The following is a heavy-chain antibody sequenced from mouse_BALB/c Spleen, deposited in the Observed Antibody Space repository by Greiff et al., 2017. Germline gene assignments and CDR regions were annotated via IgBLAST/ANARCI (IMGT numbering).Heavy chain of an antibody. D-gene: IGHD2-1*01. CDR1: GYAFTNYL. CDR3: ARGDGNYVFDY. CDR2: INPGSGGT. Sequence: QVQLKESGAELVRPGTSVKVSCKASGYAFTNYLIEWVKQRPGQGLEWIGVINPGSGGTNYNEKFKGKATLTADKSSSTAYMQLSSLTSDDSAVYFCARGDGNYVFDYWGQGTTLTVSS. J-gene: IGHJ2*01. V-gene: IGHV1-54*01.